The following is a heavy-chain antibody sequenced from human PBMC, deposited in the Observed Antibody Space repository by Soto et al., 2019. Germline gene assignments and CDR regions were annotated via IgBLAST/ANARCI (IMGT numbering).Heavy chain of an antibody. J-gene: IGHJ6*02. CDR3: ARTYRGDYYGMDV. Sequence: ASETLSLTCTVSGGSISSSSYYWGWIRQPPGKGLEWIGSIYYSGSTYYNPSLKSRVTISVDTSKNQFSLKLSSVTAADTAVYYCARTYRGDYYGMDVWGQGTTVTVSS. CDR1: GGSISSSSYY. V-gene: IGHV4-39*01. CDR2: IYYSGST. D-gene: IGHD1-26*01.